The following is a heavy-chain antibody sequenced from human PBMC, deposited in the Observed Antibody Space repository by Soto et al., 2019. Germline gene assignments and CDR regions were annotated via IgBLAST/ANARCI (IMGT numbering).Heavy chain of an antibody. CDR2: IYPGDSDT. CDR1: GYSFTSYW. J-gene: IGHJ6*02. D-gene: IGHD3-3*01. CDR3: ARRPIFGVGIRDNGMDV. Sequence: PGESLKISCKGSGYSFTSYWIAWVRQMPGKGLEWMGIIYPGDSDTTYSPSFQGQVTISADKSISTAYLQWSSLKASDTAMYYCARRPIFGVGIRDNGMDVWGQGTTVTVSS. V-gene: IGHV5-51*01.